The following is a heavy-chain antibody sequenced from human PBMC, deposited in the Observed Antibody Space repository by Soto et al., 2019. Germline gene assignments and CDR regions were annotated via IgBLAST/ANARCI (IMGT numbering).Heavy chain of an antibody. CDR1: GCIFSDYS. D-gene: IGHD2-15*01. Sequence: GCRRLACEASGCIFSDYSMNWMRQAPGKGLEWVASISSDDNYIYYRDSVEGRFTISRDNAKNSLYLQMTSLGADDTAVYYCARGRTCKGSSCYGGGDYWGQGTLVTVSP. V-gene: IGHV3-21*06. CDR2: ISSDDNYI. J-gene: IGHJ4*02. CDR3: ARGRTCKGSSCYGGGDY.